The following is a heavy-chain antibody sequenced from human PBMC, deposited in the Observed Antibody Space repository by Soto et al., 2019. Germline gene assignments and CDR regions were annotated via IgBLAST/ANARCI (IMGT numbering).Heavy chain of an antibody. Sequence: SGPTLVNPTQTLTLTCTFSGFSLSTSGMCVSWIRQPPGKALEWLACIDWDDDKYYSTSLKTRLTISKDTSKNQVVLTMTDMDPVDTATYYCARMGWSGNYYYYGMDVWGQGTTVTVSS. J-gene: IGHJ6*02. D-gene: IGHD3-3*01. V-gene: IGHV2-70*11. CDR3: ARMGWSGNYYYYGMDV. CDR1: GFSLSTSGMC. CDR2: IDWDDDK.